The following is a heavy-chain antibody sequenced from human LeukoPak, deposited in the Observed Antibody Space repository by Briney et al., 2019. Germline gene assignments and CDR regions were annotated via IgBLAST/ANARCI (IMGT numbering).Heavy chain of an antibody. CDR1: GFTFSSYA. D-gene: IGHD3-22*01. CDR2: ISYDGSNK. CDR3: ARDRDYDSSGYPFDY. V-gene: IGHV3-30-3*01. Sequence: GGSLRLSCAASGFTFSSYAMDWVRQAPGKGLEWVAVISYDGSNKYYADSVKGRFTISRDNSKNTLYLQMNSLRAEDTAVYYCARDRDYDSSGYPFDYWGQGTLVTVSS. J-gene: IGHJ4*02.